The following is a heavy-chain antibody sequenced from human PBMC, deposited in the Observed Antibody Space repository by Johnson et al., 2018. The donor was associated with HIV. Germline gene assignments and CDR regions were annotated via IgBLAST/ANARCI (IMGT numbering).Heavy chain of an antibody. V-gene: IGHV3-30-3*01. Sequence: QVQLVESGGGVVQPGRSLRLSCAASGLTFSSYTLHWVRQAPGKGLEWVAVISFDGTNKYYAESVKGLSTISRDNSNNTLYLQMNSLRAEDTAVYYCARWGVVTPHAFDIWGQGTMVTVSS. CDR2: ISFDGTNK. CDR1: GLTFSSYT. CDR3: ARWGVVTPHAFDI. J-gene: IGHJ3*02. D-gene: IGHD4-23*01.